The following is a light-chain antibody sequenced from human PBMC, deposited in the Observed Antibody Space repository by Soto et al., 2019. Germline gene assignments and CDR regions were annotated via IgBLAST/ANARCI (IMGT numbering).Light chain of an antibody. CDR3: CSYAGRYTYV. CDR2: DVS. V-gene: IGLV2-11*01. Sequence: QSALTQPRSVSGSPGQSVTISCTGASSDVGGYNYVSWYQQHPGKAPKLMIYDVSKQPSGVPDRFSGSKSGNTASLTISGLQTEDEADYYCCSYAGRYTYVFGTGTKLTVL. CDR1: SSDVGGYNY. J-gene: IGLJ1*01.